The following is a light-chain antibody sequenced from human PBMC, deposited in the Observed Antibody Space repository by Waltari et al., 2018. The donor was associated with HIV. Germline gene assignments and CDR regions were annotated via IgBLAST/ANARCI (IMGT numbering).Light chain of an antibody. Sequence: QSALTQPRSVSGSPGQSVTISCTGIRSDVGGYTYVSWYQQHPGKEPKLLIYDVNKGPSGVPDRFSGSKSGNTASLTISGLQAEDEADYYCSSYSGTQSLYVFGTGTKVTVL. CDR3: SSYSGTQSLYV. CDR2: DVN. CDR1: RSDVGGYTY. V-gene: IGLV2-11*01. J-gene: IGLJ1*01.